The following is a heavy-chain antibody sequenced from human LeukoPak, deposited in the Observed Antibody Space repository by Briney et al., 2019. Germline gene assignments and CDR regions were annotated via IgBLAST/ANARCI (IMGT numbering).Heavy chain of an antibody. CDR1: GYTFTMHG. CDR2: ISTYSGDT. Sequence: ASVRVSSKASGYTFTMHGIRWVRQAPGQGLEWMGWISTYSGDTTYAQELQGRVTMTTDTSTRTAYMELRSLRPDDTAGYYCARDEGRVTGSYNPWGQGTLVTVSS. J-gene: IGHJ5*02. D-gene: IGHD3-10*01. V-gene: IGHV1-18*01. CDR3: ARDEGRVTGSYNP.